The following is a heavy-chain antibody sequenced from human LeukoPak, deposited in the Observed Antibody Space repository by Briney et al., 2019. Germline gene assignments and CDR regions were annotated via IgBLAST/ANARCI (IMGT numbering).Heavy chain of an antibody. J-gene: IGHJ3*02. CDR2: ISRELGRR. D-gene: IGHD2-8*01. Sequence: GTSLSLSCRTSGFIFDDYVMHWVRQAPGKGLEWVSGISRELGRRVYADSVKGRFSISRDNAKNSLHLQMNSLRTDDTAIYYCAKGRIQMVQRSLKSDAFHIWGQGTMVTVSS. V-gene: IGHV3-9*01. CDR1: GFIFDDYV. CDR3: AKGRIQMVQRSLKSDAFHI.